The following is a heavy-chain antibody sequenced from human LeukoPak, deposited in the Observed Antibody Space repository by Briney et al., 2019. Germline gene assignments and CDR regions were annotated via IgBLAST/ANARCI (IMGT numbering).Heavy chain of an antibody. D-gene: IGHD4-23*01. CDR1: GFTFSSYA. CDR2: ISYDGSNK. Sequence: PGGSLRLSCAASGFTFSSYAMSWVRQAPGKGLEWVAVISYDGSNKYYADSVKGRFTISRDNAKNSLYLQMNSLRAEDTAVYYCASGGNSLHAFDIWGQGTMVTVSS. V-gene: IGHV3-30-3*01. CDR3: ASGGNSLHAFDI. J-gene: IGHJ3*02.